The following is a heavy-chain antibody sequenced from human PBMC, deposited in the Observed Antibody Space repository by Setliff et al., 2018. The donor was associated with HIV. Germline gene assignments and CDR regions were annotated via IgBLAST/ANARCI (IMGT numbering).Heavy chain of an antibody. Sequence: ASVKVSCKTSGYAFTDYSIHWVRQAPGQDLEWVGRINPDSRGTNYAQTFQGRVTMTRDTSVSTAYMELSRLKSDDTAVFYCARGVKGIATTGKYYFDYWGQGTLVTVSS. J-gene: IGHJ4*02. CDR1: GYAFTDYS. CDR2: INPDSRGT. D-gene: IGHD6-13*01. CDR3: ARGVKGIATTGKYYFDY. V-gene: IGHV1-2*06.